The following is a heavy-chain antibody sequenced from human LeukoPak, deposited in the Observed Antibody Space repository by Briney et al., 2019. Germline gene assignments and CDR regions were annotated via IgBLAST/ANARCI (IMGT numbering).Heavy chain of an antibody. CDR2: ISSSGSTI. CDR1: GFTFSSYS. J-gene: IGHJ6*03. CDR3: ARMVRGVKYYYYYMDV. Sequence: GGSLRLSCAASGFTFSSYSMNWVRQAPGKGLEWVSYISSSGSTIYYADSVKGRFTISRDNAKNSLYLQMNSLRAEDTAVYYCARMVRGVKYYYYYMDVWGKGTTVTISS. D-gene: IGHD3-10*01. V-gene: IGHV3-48*04.